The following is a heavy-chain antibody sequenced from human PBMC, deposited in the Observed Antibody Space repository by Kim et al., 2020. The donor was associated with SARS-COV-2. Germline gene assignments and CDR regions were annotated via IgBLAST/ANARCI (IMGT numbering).Heavy chain of an antibody. D-gene: IGHD1-26*01. Sequence: PVKGRFTISRDDSKNTLYLQMNSLKTEDTAVYYCTTDRRVGATKGRVLDYWGQGTLVTVSS. V-gene: IGHV3-15*01. CDR3: TTDRRVGATKGRVLDY. J-gene: IGHJ4*02.